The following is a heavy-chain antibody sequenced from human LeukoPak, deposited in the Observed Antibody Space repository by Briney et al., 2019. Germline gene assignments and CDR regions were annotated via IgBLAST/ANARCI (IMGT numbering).Heavy chain of an antibody. D-gene: IGHD2-21*02. Sequence: SVKVSCKASGGTFSSYAISWVRQAPGQGLEWMGRIIPIFGTANYAQKFQGRVTITTDESTSTAYMELSSLRSEDTAVYYCARGVCGGDCSPWRGYYYYYYMDVWGKGTTVTVSS. V-gene: IGHV1-69*05. CDR2: IIPIFGTA. CDR3: ARGVCGGDCSPWRGYYYYYYMDV. CDR1: GGTFSSYA. J-gene: IGHJ6*03.